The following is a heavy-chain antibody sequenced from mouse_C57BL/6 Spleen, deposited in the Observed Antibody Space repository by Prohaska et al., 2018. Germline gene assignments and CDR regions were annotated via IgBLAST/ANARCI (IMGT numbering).Heavy chain of an antibody. CDR2: INSDGSAI. D-gene: IGHD2-1*01. Sequence: LEWLGYINSDGSAINYAPSIKDRFTIFRDNDKSTLYLQMSNVRSEDTATYFCMRYGNYWYFDVWGTGTTVTVSS. CDR3: MRYGNYWYFDV. J-gene: IGHJ1*03. V-gene: IGHV11-2*01.